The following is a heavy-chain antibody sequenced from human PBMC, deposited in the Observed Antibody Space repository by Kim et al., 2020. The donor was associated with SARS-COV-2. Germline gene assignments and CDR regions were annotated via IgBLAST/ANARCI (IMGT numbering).Heavy chain of an antibody. D-gene: IGHD3-10*01. CDR3: ARGYYYGSGYGMDV. CDR1: GGSISSSNW. J-gene: IGHJ6*02. V-gene: IGHV4-4*02. CDR2: IYHSGST. Sequence: SETLSLTCAVSGGSISSSNWWSWVRQPPGKGLEWIGEIYHSGSTNYNPSLKSRVTISVDKSKNQFSLKLSSVTAADTAVYYCARGYYYGSGYGMDVWGQGTTVTVSS.